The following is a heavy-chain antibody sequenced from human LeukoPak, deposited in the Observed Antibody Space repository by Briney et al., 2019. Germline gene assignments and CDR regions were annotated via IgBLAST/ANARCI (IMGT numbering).Heavy chain of an antibody. D-gene: IGHD1-1*01. CDR1: GFTFSSYW. Sequence: GGSLRLSCAASGFTFSSYWMSWVRQAPGKGLEWVSAISGSGGSTYYADSVKGRFTISRDNSKNTLYLQMNSLRAEDTAVYYCVRQQTSHGNFDYWGQGTLVTVSS. V-gene: IGHV3-23*01. J-gene: IGHJ4*02. CDR3: VRQQTSHGNFDY. CDR2: ISGSGGST.